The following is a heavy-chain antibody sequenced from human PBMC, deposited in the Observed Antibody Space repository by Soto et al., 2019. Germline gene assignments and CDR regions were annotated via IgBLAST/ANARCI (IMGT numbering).Heavy chain of an antibody. Sequence: GGSLRLSCAASGFTLSSYSMNWVRQAPGKGLEWVSSISSSSSYIYYADSVKGRFTISRDNAKNSLYLQMNSLRAEDTAVYYCARGKMATLFDLWGRGTLVTVSS. CDR1: GFTLSSYS. V-gene: IGHV3-21*01. CDR3: ARGKMATLFDL. J-gene: IGHJ2*01. CDR2: ISSSSSYI.